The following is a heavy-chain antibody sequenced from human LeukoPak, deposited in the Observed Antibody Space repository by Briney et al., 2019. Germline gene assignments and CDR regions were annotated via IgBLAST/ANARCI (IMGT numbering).Heavy chain of an antibody. D-gene: IGHD6-19*01. CDR3: AHRRAVASMCWFDP. Sequence: SGPTLVKPTQTLTLTCTFSGFSFYTNGVAVGWIRQPRGKALEWLAVIYWNDDVHYSPSLKSRLTITKDTSKNQVVLTMTNLDPVDTATYYCAHRRAVASMCWFDPWGQGTLVTVSS. J-gene: IGHJ5*02. CDR2: IYWNDDV. V-gene: IGHV2-5*01. CDR1: GFSFYTNGVA.